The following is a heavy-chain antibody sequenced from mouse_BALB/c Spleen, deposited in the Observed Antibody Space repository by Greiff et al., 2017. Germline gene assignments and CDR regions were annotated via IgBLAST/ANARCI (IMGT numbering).Heavy chain of an antibody. CDR2: ISRGGGNT. V-gene: IGHV5-9*03. J-gene: IGHJ4*01. CDR3: ARYGYHPRVDGMDY. CDR1: GFTFSSYT. D-gene: IGHD2-2*01. Sequence: EVLLMESGGGLVKPGGSLKLSCAASGFTFSSYTMSWVRQTPEKRLEWVATISRGGGNTYYPDSVKGRFTISRDNAKNNLYLQMSSLRSEDTALYYCARYGYHPRVDGMDYWGQGTSVTVSS.